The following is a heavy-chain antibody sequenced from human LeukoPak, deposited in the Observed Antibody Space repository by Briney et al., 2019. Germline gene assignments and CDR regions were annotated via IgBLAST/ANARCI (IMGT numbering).Heavy chain of an antibody. CDR2: IIPILGIA. V-gene: IGHV1-69*04. CDR1: GGTFSSYG. Sequence: SVKVSCKASGGTFSSYGISWVRQAPGQGLEWMGRIIPILGIANYAQKFQGRVTITADKSTSTAYMELSSLRSEDTAVYYCARDRTTVTTFLVFAMRNWFDPWGQGTLVTVSS. CDR3: ARDRTTVTTFLVFAMRNWFDP. D-gene: IGHD4-11*01. J-gene: IGHJ5*02.